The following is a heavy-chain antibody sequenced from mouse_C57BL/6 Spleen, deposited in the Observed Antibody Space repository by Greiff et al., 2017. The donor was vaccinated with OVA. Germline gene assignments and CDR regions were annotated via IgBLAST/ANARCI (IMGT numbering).Heavy chain of an antibody. D-gene: IGHD3-3*01. Sequence: EVKLVESGEGLVKPGGSLKLSCAASGFTFSSYAMSWVRQTPEKRLEWVAYISSGGDYIYYAATVKGRFPISRDNARNTLYLQMSSLKSEDTAMDNCTREGGRGAWFADWGKGTLVTVSA. CDR3: TREGGRGAWFAD. CDR1: GFTFSSYA. CDR2: ISSGGDYI. J-gene: IGHJ3*01. V-gene: IGHV5-9-1*02.